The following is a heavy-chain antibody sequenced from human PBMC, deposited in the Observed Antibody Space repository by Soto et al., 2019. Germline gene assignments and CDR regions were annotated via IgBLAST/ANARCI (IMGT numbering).Heavy chain of an antibody. CDR1: GFTFSSYG. CDR2: ISYDGSNK. D-gene: IGHD2-2*01. CDR3: AKGPTPVVPAAIAWFDP. V-gene: IGHV3-30*18. Sequence: QVQLVESGGGVVQPGRSLRLSCAASGFTFSSYGMHWVRQAPGKGLEWVAVISYDGSNKYYADSVKGRFTISRDNSKNTLYLQMNSLSAEDTAVYYCAKGPTPVVPAAIAWFDPWGQGTLVTVSS. J-gene: IGHJ5*02.